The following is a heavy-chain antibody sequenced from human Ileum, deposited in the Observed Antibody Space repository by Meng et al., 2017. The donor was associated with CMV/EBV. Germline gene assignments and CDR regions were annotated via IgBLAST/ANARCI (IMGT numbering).Heavy chain of an antibody. Sequence: GESLKISCAASGFTFSSYGMHWVRQAPGKGLEWVAFIRYDGSNKYYADSVKGRFTISRDNSKNTLYLQMNSLRAEDTAVYYCAKGDILTGYFYYYYYYYGMDVWGQGTMVTVSS. J-gene: IGHJ6*02. CDR3: AKGDILTGYFYYYYYYYGMDV. V-gene: IGHV3-30*02. CDR2: IRYDGSNK. D-gene: IGHD3-9*01. CDR1: GFTFSSYG.